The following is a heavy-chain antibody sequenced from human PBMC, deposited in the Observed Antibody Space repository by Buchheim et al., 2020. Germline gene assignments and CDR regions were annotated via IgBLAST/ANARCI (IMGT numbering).Heavy chain of an antibody. D-gene: IGHD5-24*01. Sequence: EVQLVESGGGLVQPGGSLRLSCAASGFTFTNYWMSWVRQAPGKGLEWVANINQDGSATYCVDSVKGRFTISRDNAKDSLFLQMNSLRAEDTAVYYCARALVGDGYSSGYWGQGTL. CDR1: GFTFTNYW. CDR3: ARALVGDGYSSGY. CDR2: INQDGSAT. J-gene: IGHJ4*02. V-gene: IGHV3-7*01.